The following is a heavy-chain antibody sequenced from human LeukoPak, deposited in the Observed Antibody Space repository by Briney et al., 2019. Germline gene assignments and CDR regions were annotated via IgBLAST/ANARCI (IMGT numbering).Heavy chain of an antibody. Sequence: GGSLRFSCAASGFTFSGHWKSWVRQAPAKGLEWVAHMNGDGSQIYYMDFVKGRFTISRDNAKNSLYLQMNGLRAEDTAVYYCVAWGNSGNPWGQGTMVIVSS. CDR2: MNGDGSQI. D-gene: IGHD1-26*01. CDR1: GFTFSGHW. CDR3: VAWGNSGNP. J-gene: IGHJ3*01. V-gene: IGHV3-7*01.